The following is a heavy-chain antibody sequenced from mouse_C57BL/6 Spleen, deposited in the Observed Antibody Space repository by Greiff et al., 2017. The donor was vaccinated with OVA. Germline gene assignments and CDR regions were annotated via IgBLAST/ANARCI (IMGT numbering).Heavy chain of an antibody. CDR3: ARCVYDVYAMDY. CDR2: IYPRDGST. J-gene: IGHJ4*01. CDR1: GYTFTDHT. V-gene: IGHV1-78*01. Sequence: QVQLQQSDAELVKPGASVKISCKVSGYTFTDHTIHWMKQRPEQGLEWIGYIYPRDGSTKYNEKFKGKATLTAANSSSTAYRQLNSLTSEDSACYFCARCVYDVYAMDYWGQGTSVTVSS. D-gene: IGHD2-12*01.